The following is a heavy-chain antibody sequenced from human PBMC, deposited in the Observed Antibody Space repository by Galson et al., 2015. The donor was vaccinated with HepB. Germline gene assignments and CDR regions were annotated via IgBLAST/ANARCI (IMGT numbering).Heavy chain of an antibody. Sequence: SVKVSCKASGYTFTSYGISWVRQAPGQGLEWMGWISAYNGNTNYAQKLQGRVTMTTDTSTSTAYMELRSLRSDDTAVYYCARVYGYSSSWYETHWYFDLWGRGTLVTVSS. J-gene: IGHJ2*01. CDR3: ARVYGYSSSWYETHWYFDL. CDR1: GYTFTSYG. D-gene: IGHD6-13*01. CDR2: ISAYNGNT. V-gene: IGHV1-18*01.